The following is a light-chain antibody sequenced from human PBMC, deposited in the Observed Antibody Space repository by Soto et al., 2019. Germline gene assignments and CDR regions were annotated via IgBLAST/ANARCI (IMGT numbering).Light chain of an antibody. Sequence: IRLTQSPSSLSPPLPPRVTISCRASQGIRNDLGWYQQKPGRAPKRLIYDASNLQSGVPSRFSGSGSGTEFTLTISSLQPEDFATYSCLQHYSYPWSFGQGTKVDI. V-gene: IGKV1-17*01. CDR1: QGIRND. J-gene: IGKJ1*01. CDR2: DAS. CDR3: LQHYSYPWS.